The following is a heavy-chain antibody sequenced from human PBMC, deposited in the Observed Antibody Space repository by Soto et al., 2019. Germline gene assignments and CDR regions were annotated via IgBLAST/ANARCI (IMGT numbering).Heavy chain of an antibody. CDR1: GGSISNGGYY. J-gene: IGHJ4*02. CDR3: ARALDFWSAYFDY. D-gene: IGHD3-3*01. V-gene: IGHV4-31*03. Sequence: SETLSLTCTVAGGSISNGGYYWSWIRQHPGKGLEWIGYIYYSGSTYYNPSLKSRVTISVDTSKNQFSLKLTSVTAADTAEYYCARALDFWSAYFDYWGQGSLVTVSS. CDR2: IYYSGST.